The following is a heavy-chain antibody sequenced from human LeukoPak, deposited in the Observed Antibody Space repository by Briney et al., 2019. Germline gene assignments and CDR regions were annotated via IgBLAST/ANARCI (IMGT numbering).Heavy chain of an antibody. CDR1: GFTFSSYA. Sequence: GGSLRLSCAASGFTFSSYAMSWVRQAPGKGLEWVAVIWYDGSNKYYADSVKGRFTISRDNSKNTLYLQMNSLRAEDTAVYYCARAESACLRSTSCLLDYYYYYGMDVWGQGTTVTVSS. CDR3: ARAESACLRSTSCLLDYYYYYGMDV. D-gene: IGHD2-2*01. J-gene: IGHJ6*02. CDR2: IWYDGSNK. V-gene: IGHV3-33*08.